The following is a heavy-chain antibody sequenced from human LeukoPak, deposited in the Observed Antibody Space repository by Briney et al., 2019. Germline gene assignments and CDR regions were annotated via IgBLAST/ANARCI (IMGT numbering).Heavy chain of an antibody. J-gene: IGHJ4*02. CDR2: IHSTGRT. V-gene: IGHV4-59*08. D-gene: IGHD5-24*01. CDR3: ARHQDGYGDYFDF. Sequence: SETLSLTCSVSGGSISNSYWSWIRQPPGKGLEWIGYIHSTGRTKYDPSLESRVTISIDTSMNHFSLKVSSVTAPDTAVYYCARHQDGYGDYFDFWGQGILVTVSS. CDR1: GGSISNSY.